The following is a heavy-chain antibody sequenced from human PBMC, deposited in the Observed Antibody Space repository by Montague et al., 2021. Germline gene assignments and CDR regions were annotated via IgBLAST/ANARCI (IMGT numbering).Heavy chain of an antibody. D-gene: IGHD6-13*01. Sequence: SLILSCAASGFTFSDYYMSWVRQAPVKGPEWVSYITSSGTTIYYXDSVKGRFTISRDNAKNPLYLQMNSLRAEDTAVYYCSRGIVATSWYETLDYWGQGTLVTVSS. CDR3: SRGIVATSWYETLDY. CDR2: ITSSGTTI. J-gene: IGHJ4*02. CDR1: GFTFSDYY. V-gene: IGHV3-11*01.